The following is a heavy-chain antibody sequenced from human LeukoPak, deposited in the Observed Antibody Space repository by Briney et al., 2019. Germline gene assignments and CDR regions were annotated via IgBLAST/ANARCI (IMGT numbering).Heavy chain of an antibody. D-gene: IGHD3-3*01. CDR2: INTNTGNP. J-gene: IGHJ4*02. Sequence: GASVKVSCTASGYTFTSYAMNWVRQAPGQGLEWMGWINTNTGNPTYAQGFTGRFVFSLDTSVSTAYLQISSLKAEDTAVYYCARNPRYDFWSGHSVHFDYWGQGTLVTVSS. CDR1: GYTFTSYA. CDR3: ARNPRYDFWSGHSVHFDY. V-gene: IGHV7-4-1*02.